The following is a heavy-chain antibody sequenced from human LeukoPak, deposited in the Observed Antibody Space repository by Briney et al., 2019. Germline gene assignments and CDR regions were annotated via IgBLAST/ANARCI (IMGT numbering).Heavy chain of an antibody. CDR3: ARDPSYGSGIIDY. CDR1: GFTFSSYG. V-gene: IGHV3-30*03. D-gene: IGHD3-10*01. Sequence: PGGSLRLSCAASGFTFSSYGMHWVRQAPGKGLEWVAVISYDGSNKYYADSVKGRFTISRDNSKNTLYLQRNSLRAEDTAVYYCARDPSYGSGIIDYWGQGTLVTVSS. J-gene: IGHJ4*02. CDR2: ISYDGSNK.